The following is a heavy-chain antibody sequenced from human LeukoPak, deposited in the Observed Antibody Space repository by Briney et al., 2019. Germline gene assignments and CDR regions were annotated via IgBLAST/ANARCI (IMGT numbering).Heavy chain of an antibody. V-gene: IGHV1-2*06. J-gene: IGHJ4*02. CDR1: GYTFTEYY. CDR2: INPNSGGT. D-gene: IGHD3-22*01. CDR3: ASLPTYYYDSSGYYTDY. Sequence: ASVKVSCKASGYTFTEYYMHWVRQAPGQGLEWMGRINPNSGGTNYAQKFQGRVTMTRDTPISTAYMELSRLRSDDTAVYYCASLPTYYYDSSGYYTDYWGQGTLATVSS.